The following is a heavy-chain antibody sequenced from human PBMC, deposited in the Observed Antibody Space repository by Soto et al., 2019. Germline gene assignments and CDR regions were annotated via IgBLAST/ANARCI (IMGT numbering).Heavy chain of an antibody. J-gene: IGHJ6*02. D-gene: IGHD5-18*01. CDR2: IYPGDSNT. CDR1: GDALTNYW. V-gene: IGHV5-51*01. Sequence: GESLKISCKGSGDALTNYWIAWVRQMPGKGLEWMGIIYPGDSNTRYSPSFQGQVTISADKSISTAYLQWSSLKASDTAMYYCASGYSYGYSYYYGMDVWGQGTTVTVSS. CDR3: ASGYSYGYSYYYGMDV.